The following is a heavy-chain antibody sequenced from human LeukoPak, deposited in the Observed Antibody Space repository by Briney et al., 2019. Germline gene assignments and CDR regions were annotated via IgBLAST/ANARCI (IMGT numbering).Heavy chain of an antibody. CDR2: ISSNGGST. Sequence: QTGGSLRLSCSASGFTFSTSAMHWVRQAPGKGLEYVSAISSNGGSTYYADSVKGRFTISRDNAKNTLYLQMNSLRADDTAVYYCATDLTGPEDYWGQGTLVTVSS. CDR3: ATDLTGPEDY. J-gene: IGHJ4*01. V-gene: IGHV3-64*04. CDR1: GFTFSTSA.